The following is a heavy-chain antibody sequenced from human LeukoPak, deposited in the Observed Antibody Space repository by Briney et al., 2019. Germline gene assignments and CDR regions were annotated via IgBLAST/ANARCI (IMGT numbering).Heavy chain of an antibody. Sequence: GGSLRLSCAASGFTFWMRWVRQAPGEGLEWVANIKQDGSEKYYADSVKGRFTISRDNSKNTLYLQMNSLRAEDTAVYYCAAPPEAFLEIYYFDYWGQGTLVTVSS. CDR3: AAPPEAFLEIYYFDY. CDR2: IKQDGSEK. D-gene: IGHD3-3*02. CDR1: GFTFW. J-gene: IGHJ4*02. V-gene: IGHV3-7*01.